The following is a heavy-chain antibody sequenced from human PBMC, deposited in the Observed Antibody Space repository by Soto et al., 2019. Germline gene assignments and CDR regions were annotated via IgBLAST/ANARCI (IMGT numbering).Heavy chain of an antibody. CDR2: IIPTFGTP. CDR3: ASERRAKSFDC. J-gene: IGHJ4*02. CDR1: GGTFSSHG. Sequence: QVQLVQSGTVVQRRGSSVKVSCQASGGTFSSHGMSWVRQAPGQGLEWMGGIIPTFGTPTYAPTFQGRVTITGDKAKNALYMELSSLRSEDSAVYYCASERRAKSFDCWGQGTLVTVSS. V-gene: IGHV1-69*06.